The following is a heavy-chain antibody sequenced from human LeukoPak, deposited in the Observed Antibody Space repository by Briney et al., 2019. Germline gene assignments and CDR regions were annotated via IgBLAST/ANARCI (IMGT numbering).Heavy chain of an antibody. D-gene: IGHD2-21*02. CDR2: ISSSSNTI. CDR1: GFTFSSYS. V-gene: IGHV3-48*02. CDR3: ARAGPLLYCGGDCYSDY. Sequence: PGGSLRLSCAASGFTFSSYSMNWVRQAPGKGQEWVSYISSSSNTIYYADSVEGRFTISRDNAKNSLYLQMDSLRDEGTAVYYCARAGPLLYCGGDCYSDYWGQGTLVTVSS. J-gene: IGHJ4*02.